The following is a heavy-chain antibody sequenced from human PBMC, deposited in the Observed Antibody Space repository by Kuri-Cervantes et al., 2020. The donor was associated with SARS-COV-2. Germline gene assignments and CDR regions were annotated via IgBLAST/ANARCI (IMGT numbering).Heavy chain of an antibody. CDR1: GGSFSGYY. D-gene: IGHD3-22*01. CDR2: INHSGST. CDR3: ARKAYYYDSREAFDI. Sequence: SETLSLTCAVYGGSFSGYYWSWIRQPPGKGLEWIGEINHSGSTNYNPSLKSRVTISVDTSKNQFSLKLSSVTAADTAVYYCARKAYYYDSREAFDIWGQGKMVNVSS. J-gene: IGHJ3*02. V-gene: IGHV4-34*01.